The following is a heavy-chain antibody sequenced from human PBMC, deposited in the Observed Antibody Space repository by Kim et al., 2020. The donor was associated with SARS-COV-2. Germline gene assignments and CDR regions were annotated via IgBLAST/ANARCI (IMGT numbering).Heavy chain of an antibody. CDR2: IYVGDSDT. J-gene: IGHJ5*02. V-gene: IGHV5-51*01. Sequence: GESLKISCNGSGYSFSTSWIAWVRQMPGKGLEWMGIIYVGDSDTRYSPSFQGQVTISADKSISTAYLQWSSLKASDTAIYYCVKHTTSSADPWGQGTLVTVSS. CDR1: GYSFSTSW. CDR3: VKHTTSSADP. D-gene: IGHD1-26*01.